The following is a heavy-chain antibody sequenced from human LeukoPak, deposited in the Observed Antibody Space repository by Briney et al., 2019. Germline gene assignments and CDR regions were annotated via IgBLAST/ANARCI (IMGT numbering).Heavy chain of an antibody. CDR1: GGSISSGGYY. CDR3: ARAFYYDSSGYSPCYFDY. D-gene: IGHD3-22*01. Sequence: PSETLSLTCTVSGGSISSGGYYWSWIRQHPGKGLEWIGYVYYSGSTYYNPSLKSRVTISVDTSKNQFSLKLSSVTAADTAVYYCARAFYYDSSGYSPCYFDYWGQGTLVTVSS. V-gene: IGHV4-31*03. CDR2: VYYSGST. J-gene: IGHJ4*02.